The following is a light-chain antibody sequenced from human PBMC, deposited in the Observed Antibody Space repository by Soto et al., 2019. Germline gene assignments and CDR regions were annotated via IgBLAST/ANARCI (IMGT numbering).Light chain of an antibody. Sequence: AIQMTQSPSSLSASVGDRVTITCRASQGIRNDLGWYQQKPGKAPKLLIYAASSLQSGVPSRFSGSGSGTDFTITLSSVQPEDFATYYCLQDYNYPRTFGQGTKVEIK. V-gene: IGKV1-6*01. J-gene: IGKJ1*01. CDR3: LQDYNYPRT. CDR2: AAS. CDR1: QGIRND.